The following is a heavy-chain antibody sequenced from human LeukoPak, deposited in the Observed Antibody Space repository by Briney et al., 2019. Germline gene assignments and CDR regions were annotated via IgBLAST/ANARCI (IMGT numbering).Heavy chain of an antibody. Sequence: ASVKVSCKASGGTFSSYAISWVRQAPGRGLEWMGGIIPIFGTANYAQKFQGRVTITADESTSTAYMELSSLRSEDTAVYYCARDWAAAAGTHWGQGTLVTVSS. CDR2: IIPIFGTA. J-gene: IGHJ4*02. D-gene: IGHD6-13*01. CDR1: GGTFSSYA. CDR3: ARDWAAAAGTH. V-gene: IGHV1-69*01.